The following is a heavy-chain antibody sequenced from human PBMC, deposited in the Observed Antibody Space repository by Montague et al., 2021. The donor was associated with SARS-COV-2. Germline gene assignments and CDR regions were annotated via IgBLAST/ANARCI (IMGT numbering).Heavy chain of an antibody. CDR2: IYYSGST. J-gene: IGHJ5*02. D-gene: IGHD3-22*01. V-gene: IGHV4-59*02. CDR3: ARDRPPYYYDNSGHFLHGWFDP. CDR1: GGSVSSYY. Sequence: SETLSLTCSVSGGSVSSYYLNWIRQTPGKGLEWIGNIYYSGSTNYNPSLKSRVTISVDTSKNLFSLKLSSVTAADTAVYYCARDRPPYYYDNSGHFLHGWFDPWGQGTLVTVSS.